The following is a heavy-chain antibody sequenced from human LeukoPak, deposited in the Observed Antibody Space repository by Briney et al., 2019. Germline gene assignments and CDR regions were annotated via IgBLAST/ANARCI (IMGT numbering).Heavy chain of an antibody. CDR2: IYYTGST. CDR1: GGSISSNSYY. J-gene: IGHJ2*01. V-gene: IGHV4-39*07. D-gene: IGHD5-18*01. CDR3: AKSSGYSYGLIYWYFDL. Sequence: SETLSLTCTVSGGSISSNSYYWGWIRQPPGKGLEWIGSIYYTGSTYYNPSLKSRVTISLDTSKNQFSLKLTSVTAADTAVYYCAKSSGYSYGLIYWYFDLWGRGTLVTVSS.